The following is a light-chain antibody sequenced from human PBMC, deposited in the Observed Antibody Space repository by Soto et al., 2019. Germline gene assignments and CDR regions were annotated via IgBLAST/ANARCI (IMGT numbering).Light chain of an antibody. Sequence: QSVLTQPPSASGSPGRSVTISCTGASSDVGGYSYVSWYQQHPGKAPKLMIYEVSKRPSGVPDRFSGSKSGNTASLTVSGLQAEDEADYYCSSYGGSNNLVFGGGTKVTVL. V-gene: IGLV2-8*01. CDR3: SSYGGSNNLV. CDR1: SSDVGGYSY. CDR2: EVS. J-gene: IGLJ2*01.